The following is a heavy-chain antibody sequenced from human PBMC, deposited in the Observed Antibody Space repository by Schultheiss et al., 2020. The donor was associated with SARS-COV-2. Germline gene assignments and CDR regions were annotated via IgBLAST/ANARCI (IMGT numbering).Heavy chain of an antibody. CDR1: GGSISSSSYY. CDR2: IYYSGST. V-gene: IGHV4-61*05. CDR3: ARSTGGSYAYFDY. J-gene: IGHJ4*02. Sequence: SETLSLTCTVSGGSISSSSYYWGWIRQPPGKGLEWIGYIYYSGSTNYNPSIKSRVTISVDTSKNQFSLKLSSVTAAETAVYYCARSTGGSYAYFDYWGQGTLVTVSS. D-gene: IGHD1-26*01.